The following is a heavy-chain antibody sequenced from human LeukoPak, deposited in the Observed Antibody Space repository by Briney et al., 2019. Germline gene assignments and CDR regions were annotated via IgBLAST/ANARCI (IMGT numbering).Heavy chain of an antibody. CDR1: GFTFTGHS. CDR2: VSYDEKTI. D-gene: IGHD1-26*01. Sequence: GGSLRLSCVASGFTFTGHSMRWVRQAPGKGLEWVAVVSYDEKTIFYADTLKGRFTVSRDNSKNTVYLQMNSLRDEDTAVYYCAREKQSGGTPFDYGGQGSLVTVSS. V-gene: IGHV3-30*04. J-gene: IGHJ4*02. CDR3: AREKQSGGTPFDY.